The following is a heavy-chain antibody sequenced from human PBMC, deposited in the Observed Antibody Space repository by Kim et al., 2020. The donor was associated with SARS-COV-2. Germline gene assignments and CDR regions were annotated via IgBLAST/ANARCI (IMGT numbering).Heavy chain of an antibody. D-gene: IGHD4-17*01. V-gene: IGHV4-59*08. CDR3: ARHNGAQGGTFDY. CDR1: GGSITAYY. Sequence: SETLSLICTVSGGSITAYYWSWVRQPPGKGLEWIGYTHYTGGTNYNPSLESRVAMSVDTSKSQVSLRVSSVTAADTALYYCARHNGAQGGTFDYWGPGT. CDR2: THYTGGT. J-gene: IGHJ4*02.